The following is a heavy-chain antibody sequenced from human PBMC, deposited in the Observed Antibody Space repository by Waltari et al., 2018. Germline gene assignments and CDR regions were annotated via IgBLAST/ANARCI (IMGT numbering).Heavy chain of an antibody. CDR2: INLKSGNI. D-gene: IGHD3-16*01. J-gene: IGHJ4*02. Sequence: EVQLVESGGGLVQPGRSLRLSCAASGFTFDDYAMHWVRQAPGKGLEGVSGINLKSGNIAYADSVKGRFTISRDNAKNSLYLQMNSLRAEDTALYYCAKDGGDGYNTRGFDYWGQGTLVTVSS. V-gene: IGHV3-9*01. CDR3: AKDGGDGYNTRGFDY. CDR1: GFTFDDYA.